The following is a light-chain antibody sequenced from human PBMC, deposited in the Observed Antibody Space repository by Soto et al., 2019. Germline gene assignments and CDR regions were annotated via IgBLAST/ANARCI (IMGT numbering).Light chain of an antibody. CDR2: DVS. V-gene: IGLV2-14*01. CDR3: SSYTSSSTVV. Sequence: QSVLTQPASVSGSPGQSITMSCTGTSSDVGGYNFVSWYQQLPGKAPKLMIYDVSDRPSGVSNRFSGSKSGNTASLTISGLQAEDEADYYCSSYTSSSTVVFGGGT. J-gene: IGLJ2*01. CDR1: SSDVGGYNF.